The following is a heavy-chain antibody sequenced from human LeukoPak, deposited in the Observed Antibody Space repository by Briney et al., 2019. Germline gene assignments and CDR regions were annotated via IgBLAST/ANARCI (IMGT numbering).Heavy chain of an antibody. V-gene: IGHV4-31*03. Sequence: SQTLSLTCTVSGDSISRGGYYWSWIRQHPGKGLEWIGSIHFSGNTYYNPSLKSRVTISGDTSKNQFSLNLSSVTAADTAVYYCARLLAARPDDDYWGQGTLVTVSS. J-gene: IGHJ4*02. CDR1: GDSISRGGYY. CDR3: ARLLAARPDDDY. CDR2: IHFSGNT. D-gene: IGHD6-6*01.